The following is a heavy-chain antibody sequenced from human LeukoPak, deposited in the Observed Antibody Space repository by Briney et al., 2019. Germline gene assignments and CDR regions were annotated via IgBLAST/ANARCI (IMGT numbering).Heavy chain of an antibody. CDR1: GFIFNNYW. Sequence: GGSLRLSCAASGFIFNNYWMSWLRQAPGKVLEWVANIRQEGTKKNYVDSVEGRFTISRDNAQNSVYLQMSSLRAEDTAVYYCATDTGHGYFESWGQGTLVTVSS. V-gene: IGHV3-7*01. CDR3: ATDTGHGYFES. J-gene: IGHJ4*02. CDR2: IRQEGTKK. D-gene: IGHD4-17*01.